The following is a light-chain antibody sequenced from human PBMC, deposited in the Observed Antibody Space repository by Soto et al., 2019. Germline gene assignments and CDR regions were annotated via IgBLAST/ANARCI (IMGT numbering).Light chain of an antibody. CDR3: CSYAGSYTVV. V-gene: IGLV2-11*01. CDR1: SSDVGGYNY. CDR2: DVS. J-gene: IGLJ2*01. Sequence: QSALTQPRSVSGSPGQSVTISCTGTSSDVGGYNYVSWYQQHQGKAPKLMIYDVSKRPSGVPDRFSGSKSGNTASLTISGLKAEDEDDNYCCSYAGSYTVVFGGGTKVTVL.